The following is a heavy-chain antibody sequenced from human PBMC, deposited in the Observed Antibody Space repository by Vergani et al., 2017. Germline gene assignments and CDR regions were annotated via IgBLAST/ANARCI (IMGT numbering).Heavy chain of an antibody. Sequence: EVQLLESGGGLVQPGGSLRLSCAASGFTFSSYAMSWVRQAPGKGLEWVSAISGSGGSTYYADSVKGRFTISRDNSKNTLYLQMNSLRAEDTAVYYCAKDSHDFWSGYYLSDYCGQGTLVTVSS. CDR1: GFTFSSYA. V-gene: IGHV3-23*01. CDR3: AKDSHDFWSGYYLSDY. CDR2: ISGSGGST. J-gene: IGHJ4*02. D-gene: IGHD3-3*01.